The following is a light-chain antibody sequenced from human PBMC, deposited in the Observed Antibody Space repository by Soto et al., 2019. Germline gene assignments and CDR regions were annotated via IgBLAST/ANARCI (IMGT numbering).Light chain of an antibody. V-gene: IGLV2-14*01. Sequence: QSALTQPASVSGSPGQSITISCTGTSRDVGRYNYVSWYQQHPGKAPKLMIYEVSNLPSGVSNRFSGSKSGNTASLTISGFQAEDEADYYCSLYTISRVFGGGTKLTVL. CDR3: SLYTISRV. CDR1: SRDVGRYNY. J-gene: IGLJ3*02. CDR2: EVS.